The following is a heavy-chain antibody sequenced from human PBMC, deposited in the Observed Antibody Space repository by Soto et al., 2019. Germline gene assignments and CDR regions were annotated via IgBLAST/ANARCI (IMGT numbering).Heavy chain of an antibody. CDR3: TRDIGGKGAY. J-gene: IGHJ4*02. CDR1: GYTFSSYW. V-gene: IGHV3-74*01. CDR2: IDEYGTTI. D-gene: IGHD3-10*01. Sequence: PGVSLRLSCAASGYTFSSYWMHWFRQVPGKGLLWFSRIDEYGTTINYADYVKGRFTISRDNARNTLYLEMNSLRAEDTALYYCTRDIGGKGAYWGPGRLVTVS.